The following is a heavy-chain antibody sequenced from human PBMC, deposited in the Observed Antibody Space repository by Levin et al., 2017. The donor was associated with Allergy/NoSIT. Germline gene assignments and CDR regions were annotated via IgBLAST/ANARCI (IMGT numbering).Heavy chain of an antibody. Sequence: SETLSLTCTVSGGSISSYYWSWIRQPPGKGLEWIGYIYYSGSTNYNPSLKSRVTISVDTSKNLFSLKLSSVTAADTAVYYCARYSGSLGGVYWGQGTLVTVSS. D-gene: IGHD1-26*01. J-gene: IGHJ4*02. CDR2: IYYSGST. CDR3: ARYSGSLGGVY. V-gene: IGHV4-59*01. CDR1: GGSISSYY.